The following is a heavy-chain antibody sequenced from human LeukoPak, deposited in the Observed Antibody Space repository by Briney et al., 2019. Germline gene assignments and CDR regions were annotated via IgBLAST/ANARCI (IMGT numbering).Heavy chain of an antibody. D-gene: IGHD1-26*01. J-gene: IGHJ3*02. CDR1: GGSISSSTYY. CDR3: ARGRLVGATIRARAFDI. CDR2: IYYSGSA. V-gene: IGHV4-39*01. Sequence: PSETLSLTCTVSGGSISSSTYYWGWIRQPPGKGLEWIATIYYSGSAYYNPSLKSRVTISVDTSKNQFSLRLSSVTAADTAVYYCARGRLVGATIRARAFDIWGQGTMVTVSS.